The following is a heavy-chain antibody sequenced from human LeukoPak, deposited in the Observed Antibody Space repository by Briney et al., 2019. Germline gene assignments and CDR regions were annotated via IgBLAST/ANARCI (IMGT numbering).Heavy chain of an antibody. V-gene: IGHV3-23*01. Sequence: GESLRLSCAASEFIFSSYVMSWVRQAPGKGLEWVSAISGSGEGTYYSDSVKGRFTISRDNSKDMLYLQMNDLRAEDTAVYYCTSDYGLYYYYMALWGKGTTVTVS. D-gene: IGHD4/OR15-4a*01. J-gene: IGHJ6*03. CDR3: TSDYGLYYYYMAL. CDR2: ISGSGEGT. CDR1: EFIFSSYV.